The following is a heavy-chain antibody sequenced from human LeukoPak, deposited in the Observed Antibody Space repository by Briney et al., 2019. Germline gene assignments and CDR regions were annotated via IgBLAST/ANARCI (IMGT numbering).Heavy chain of an antibody. V-gene: IGHV3-21*01. CDR3: ARRLNYGDYGSDY. Sequence: GGSLRLSCVGSGFNFSPYSINWVRQAPGKVLEWVSTISGSSRYIYYADSVKGRFTISRDNAKSSVFLQMNSMRADDTAIYYCARRLNYGDYGSDYWGQGTLVTVSS. CDR2: ISGSSRYI. D-gene: IGHD4-17*01. CDR1: GFNFSPYS. J-gene: IGHJ4*02.